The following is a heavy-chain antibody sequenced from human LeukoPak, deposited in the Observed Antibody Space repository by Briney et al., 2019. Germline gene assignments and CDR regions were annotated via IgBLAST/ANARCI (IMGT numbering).Heavy chain of an antibody. Sequence: PGGSLRLSCAASGFTFYSNGMHWVRQAPGKGLEWVAVAGSGGSNNYYADSVKGRSTISRDNSKNTLYLQMDSLRAEDTAVYYCAKGCGGDCFILDYWGQGTLVTVSS. CDR2: AGSGGSNN. D-gene: IGHD2-21*02. J-gene: IGHJ4*02. CDR3: AKGCGGDCFILDY. V-gene: IGHV3-33*06. CDR1: GFTFYSNG.